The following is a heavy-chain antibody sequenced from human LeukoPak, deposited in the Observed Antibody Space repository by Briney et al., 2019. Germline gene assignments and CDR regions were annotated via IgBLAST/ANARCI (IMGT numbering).Heavy chain of an antibody. D-gene: IGHD3-10*01. CDR1: GYTFTSYY. Sequence: ASVTVSCKASGYTFTSYYMHWVRQAPGQGLEWMGIINPSGGSTSYAQKFQGRVTMTRDPSTSTVYMELSSLRSEDTAVYYCAREQGVISPFDYWGQGTLVTVSS. CDR3: AREQGVISPFDY. V-gene: IGHV1-46*01. CDR2: INPSGGST. J-gene: IGHJ4*02.